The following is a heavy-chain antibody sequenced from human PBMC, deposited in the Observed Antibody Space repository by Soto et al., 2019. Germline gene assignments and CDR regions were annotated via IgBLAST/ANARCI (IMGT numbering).Heavy chain of an antibody. CDR1: GFTFSSYA. D-gene: IGHD3-16*01. V-gene: IGHV3-23*01. Sequence: EVHLLESGGDLVQPGGSLRLSCAASGFTFSSYAMSWVRQAAGKGLEWVSAISGSGGNTYYVDSVKGRFTISRDNSKNTLYLQMNSLRAEDTAVYYCAKRYDYEHSGLCDYWGQGTLVTVSS. CDR2: ISGSGGNT. CDR3: AKRYDYEHSGLCDY. J-gene: IGHJ4*02.